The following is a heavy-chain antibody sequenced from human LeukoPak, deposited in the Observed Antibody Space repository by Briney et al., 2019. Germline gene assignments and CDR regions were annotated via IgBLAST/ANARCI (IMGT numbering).Heavy chain of an antibody. V-gene: IGHV1-69*05. D-gene: IGHD5-12*01. Sequence: SVKVSCKGSGGTFSSYAISWVRQAPGQGLEWMGGIIPIFGTANYAQKFQGRVTITTDESTSTAYMELSSLRSEDTAVYYCAREYSGYDFFLDYWGQGTLVTVSS. J-gene: IGHJ4*02. CDR2: IIPIFGTA. CDR3: AREYSGYDFFLDY. CDR1: GGTFSSYA.